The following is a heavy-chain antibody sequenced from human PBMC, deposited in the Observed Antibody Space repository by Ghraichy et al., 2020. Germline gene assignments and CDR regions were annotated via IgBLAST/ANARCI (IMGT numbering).Heavy chain of an antibody. Sequence: SETLSLTCAVYGGSFSGYYWSWIRQPPGKGLEWIGEINHSGSTNYNPSLKSRVTISVDTSKNQFSLKLNSVTAADTAVYYCARDSRRCSGGSCYRNIAVAAPFDYWGQGTLVTVSS. V-gene: IGHV4-34*01. CDR3: ARDSRRCSGGSCYRNIAVAAPFDY. CDR2: INHSGST. D-gene: IGHD2-15*01. CDR1: GGSFSGYY. J-gene: IGHJ4*02.